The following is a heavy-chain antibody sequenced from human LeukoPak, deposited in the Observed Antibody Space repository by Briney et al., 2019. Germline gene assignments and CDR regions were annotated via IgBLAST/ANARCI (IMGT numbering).Heavy chain of an antibody. CDR3: ARVGVVVYAFDI. Sequence: GGSLRLSCAASEFTFSNYWMHWVRHAPGKGLVWVSRISRDGSSTSYADSVKGRFTISRDNAKNTLYLHMNSLRAEDTAVYYCARVGVVVYAFDIWGQGTMVTVSS. CDR2: ISRDGSST. J-gene: IGHJ3*02. D-gene: IGHD2-15*01. V-gene: IGHV3-74*01. CDR1: EFTFSNYW.